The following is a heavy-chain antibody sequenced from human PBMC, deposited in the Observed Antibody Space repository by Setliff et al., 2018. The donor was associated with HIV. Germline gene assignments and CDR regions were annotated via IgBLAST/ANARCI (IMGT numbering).Heavy chain of an antibody. J-gene: IGHJ6*03. CDR2: ISPGGGST. Sequence: ASVKVSCKASGYSFTNYYIHWVRQAPGQGLEWMGKISPGGGSTSKEQKFQGRFTMTRDTSTSTVYMELSGLRSEDTAVYYCARGPLVVPTHYYMDLWGKGTTVTVSS. V-gene: IGHV1-46*01. CDR3: ARGPLVVPTHYYMDL. CDR1: GYSFTNYY. D-gene: IGHD3-22*01.